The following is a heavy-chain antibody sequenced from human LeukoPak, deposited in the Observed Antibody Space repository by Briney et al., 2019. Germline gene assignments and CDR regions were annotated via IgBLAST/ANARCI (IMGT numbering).Heavy chain of an antibody. CDR1: GYTFTGYH. CDR3: ARVTHYYDSSGSVYYFDY. Sequence: ASVKVSCKASGYTFTGYHMHWVRQAPGQGLEWMGRINPNSGGTNYAQKFQGRVTMTRDTSISTAYMELSRLRSDDTAVYYCARVTHYYDSSGSVYYFDYWGQGTLVTVSS. D-gene: IGHD3-22*01. CDR2: INPNSGGT. V-gene: IGHV1-2*06. J-gene: IGHJ4*02.